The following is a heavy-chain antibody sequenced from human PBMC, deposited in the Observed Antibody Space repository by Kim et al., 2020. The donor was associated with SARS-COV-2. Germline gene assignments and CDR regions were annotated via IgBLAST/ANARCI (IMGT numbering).Heavy chain of an antibody. J-gene: IGHJ6*02. Sequence: GGSLRLSCAASGFTFSSYAMSWVRQAPGKGLEWVSAISGSGGSTYYADSVKGRFTISRDNSKNTLYLQMNSLRAEDTAVYYCAGYYDILTYYYGMDVWGQGTTVTVSS. CDR3: AGYYDILTYYYGMDV. CDR1: GFTFSSYA. V-gene: IGHV3-23*01. CDR2: ISGSGGST. D-gene: IGHD3-9*01.